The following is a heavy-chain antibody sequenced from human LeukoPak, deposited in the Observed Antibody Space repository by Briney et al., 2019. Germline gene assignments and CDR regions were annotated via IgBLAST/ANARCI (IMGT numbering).Heavy chain of an antibody. J-gene: IGHJ4*02. V-gene: IGHV4-34*01. D-gene: IGHD6-19*01. CDR2: INHSEST. Sequence: SVTLSLTCAVYGGSFSGYYWIWIRQPPGKGLVGFVEINHSESTYYNPSLKSRVSISVDTSKNQFSLKLSSVTAADMAVYYCASAIAGAGAFDYWGQGTLVSVSS. CDR1: GGSFSGYY. CDR3: ASAIAGAGAFDY.